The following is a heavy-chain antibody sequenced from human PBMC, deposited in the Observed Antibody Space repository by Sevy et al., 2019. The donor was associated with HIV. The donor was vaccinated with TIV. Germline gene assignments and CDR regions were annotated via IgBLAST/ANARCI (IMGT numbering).Heavy chain of an antibody. CDR3: SRGLYYYDMRGHQEPGDY. Sequence: GGSLRLSCAASGITLTPYWMHWVRQAPGKGLVWVSRINSDGSSTSYAESVKGRFTISRGNGKNTLYLQMKSLRVEDTAVYFCSRGLYYYDMRGHQEPGDYWGQGVLVTVSS. CDR2: INSDGSST. D-gene: IGHD3-22*01. V-gene: IGHV3-74*01. CDR1: GITLTPYW. J-gene: IGHJ4*02.